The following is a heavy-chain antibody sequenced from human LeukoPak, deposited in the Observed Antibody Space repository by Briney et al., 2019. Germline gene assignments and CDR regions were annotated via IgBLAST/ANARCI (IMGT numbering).Heavy chain of an antibody. Sequence: GGSLRLSCAGSGFTFSRYGMTWVRQAPGRGLEWVSGISGSGGSTHYADSVKGRFTISRDNSEDTLYLQMNSLRAEDTAVYYCVRDPSGSGFAFDSWGQGALATVSS. CDR1: GFTFSRYG. V-gene: IGHV3-23*01. CDR3: VRDPSGSGFAFDS. D-gene: IGHD1-1*01. CDR2: ISGSGGST. J-gene: IGHJ4*02.